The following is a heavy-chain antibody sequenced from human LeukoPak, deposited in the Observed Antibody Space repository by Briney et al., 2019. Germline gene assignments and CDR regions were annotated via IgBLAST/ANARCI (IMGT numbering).Heavy chain of an antibody. Sequence: PSETLSLTCTVSGGSISSDSYYWSWIRQPAGKGLEWIGRIYHSGNTNYNPSLKSRVTISIDTSKNQFSLKLSSVTAADTAVYYCARVYYDFWSGYYTDVYDYWGQGTLVTVSS. J-gene: IGHJ4*02. CDR2: IYHSGNT. CDR1: GGSISSDSYY. CDR3: ARVYYDFWSGYYTDVYDY. D-gene: IGHD3-3*01. V-gene: IGHV4-61*02.